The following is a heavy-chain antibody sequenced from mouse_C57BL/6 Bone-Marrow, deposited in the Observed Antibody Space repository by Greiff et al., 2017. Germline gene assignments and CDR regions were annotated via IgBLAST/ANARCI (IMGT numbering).Heavy chain of an antibody. Sequence: VKLQQSGAELVMPGASVKLSCKASGYTFTSYWMHWVKQRPGQGLEWIGEIDPSDSYTNYNQKFKGKSTLTVDKSSSTAYMQLSSLTSEDTAVYYWAREKKYGAYWYEDIWGTGTTVTVST. J-gene: IGHJ1*03. CDR1: GYTFTSYW. CDR2: IDPSDSYT. V-gene: IGHV1-69*01. CDR3: AREKKYGAYWYEDI. D-gene: IGHD1-1*01.